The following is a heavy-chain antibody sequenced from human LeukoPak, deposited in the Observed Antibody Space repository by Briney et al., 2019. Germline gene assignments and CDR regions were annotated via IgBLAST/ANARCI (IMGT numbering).Heavy chain of an antibody. CDR2: ISSSKSNI. CDR1: GFTLSSYS. Sequence: PGGSLRLSCAASGFTLSSYSMNWVRQASGQGLEWVAYISSSKSNIDYAGFGKGRFNILRGHAKDSLYLQMNSPRSEDTGGYLCARERGYNDGYSDYWGQGTLVTVSS. J-gene: IGHJ4*02. D-gene: IGHD5-18*01. CDR3: ARERGYNDGYSDY. V-gene: IGHV3-48*01.